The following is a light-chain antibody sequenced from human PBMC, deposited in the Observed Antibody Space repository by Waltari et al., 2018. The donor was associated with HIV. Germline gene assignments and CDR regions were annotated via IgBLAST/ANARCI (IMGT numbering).Light chain of an antibody. V-gene: IGLV8-61*01. J-gene: IGLJ7*01. CDR2: STN. CDR1: CVPVPPLHY. CDR3: VLYMGRGRSV. Sequence: TQEPSFSVAPGGSAPHDCALSCVPVPPLHYPRWYRRTPGQAPRTLIYSTNSRSAGVPDRFSGSILGNKAGLTIPAAQADDESDYYGVLYMGRGRSVFGGGTQLTVL.